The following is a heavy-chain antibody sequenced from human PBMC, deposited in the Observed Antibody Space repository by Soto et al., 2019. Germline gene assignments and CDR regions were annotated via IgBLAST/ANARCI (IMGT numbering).Heavy chain of an antibody. CDR3: SGGDDDAQQYYYYYGMDV. J-gene: IGHJ6*02. CDR1: GYTFTSYG. Sequence: QVQLVQSGAEVKKPGASVKVSCKASGYTFTSYGISWVRQAPGQGLEWMGWISAYNGNTNYAQKLQGRVTMTTDTTSRSTDKEELSMRSDDAAADYCSGGDDDAQQYYYYYGMDVWGQGTTVTVSS. CDR2: ISAYNGNT. V-gene: IGHV1-18*04. D-gene: IGHD3-16*01.